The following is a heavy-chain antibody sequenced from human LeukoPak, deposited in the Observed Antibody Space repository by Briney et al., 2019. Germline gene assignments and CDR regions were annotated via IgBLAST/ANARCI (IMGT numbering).Heavy chain of an antibody. CDR1: GGSVSSGSYY. V-gene: IGHV4-61*01. CDR3: ARDPVGATTPYFDY. Sequence: SETLSLTCTVSGGSVSSGSYYWSWIRQPLGKGLEWIGYIYYSGSTNYNPSLKSRVTISVDTSKNQFSLKLSSVTAADTAVYYCARDPVGATTPYFDYWGQGTLVTVSS. CDR2: IYYSGST. J-gene: IGHJ4*02. D-gene: IGHD1-26*01.